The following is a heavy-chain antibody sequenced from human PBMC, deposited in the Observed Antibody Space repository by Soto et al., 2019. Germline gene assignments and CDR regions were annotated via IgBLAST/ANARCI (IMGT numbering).Heavy chain of an antibody. CDR3: ARGSLAYYFDY. J-gene: IGHJ4*02. D-gene: IGHD5-12*01. CDR2: INHSGST. CDR1: GGSFSCYY. Sequence: SETLSLTCAVYGGSFSCYYWSWIRQPPGKGLEWIGEINHSGSTNYNPSLKSRVTISVDTSKNQFSLKLSSVTAADTAVYYCARGSLAYYFDYWGQGTLVTVSS. V-gene: IGHV4-34*01.